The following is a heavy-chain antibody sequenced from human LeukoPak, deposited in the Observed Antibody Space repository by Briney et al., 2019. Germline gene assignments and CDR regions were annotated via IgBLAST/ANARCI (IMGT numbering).Heavy chain of an antibody. Sequence: GGSLRLSCAASGFTFDDYGMNWVRQAPGKGLEWVSGINWNGGNTGYADSVKGRFTISRDNAKNSLYLQMNSLRAEDTAVYYCARGPVDSLNWFDPWGQGTLVTVSS. CDR2: INWNGGNT. CDR3: ARGPVDSLNWFDP. V-gene: IGHV3-20*04. D-gene: IGHD5-12*01. CDR1: GFTFDDYG. J-gene: IGHJ5*02.